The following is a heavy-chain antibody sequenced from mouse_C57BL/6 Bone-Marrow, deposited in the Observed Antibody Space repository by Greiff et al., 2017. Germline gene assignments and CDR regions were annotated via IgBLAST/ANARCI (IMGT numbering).Heavy chain of an antibody. CDR1: GYTFTTYP. CDR3: VRMRIYYSNFSYYATDY. CDR2: FHPYNDDT. J-gene: IGHJ4*01. D-gene: IGHD2-5*01. Sequence: QVQLQQSGAELVKPGASVKMSCKASGYTFTTYPIEWMKQNHGKSLEWIGNFHPYNDDTKYNEKFKGKATLTVEKSSSTVYLALSRLTSDASAVEYCVRMRIYYSNFSYYATDYWGPGTSVTLSS. V-gene: IGHV1-47*01.